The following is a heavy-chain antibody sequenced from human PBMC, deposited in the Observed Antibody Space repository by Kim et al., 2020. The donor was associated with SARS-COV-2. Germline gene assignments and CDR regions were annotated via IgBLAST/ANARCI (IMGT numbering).Heavy chain of an antibody. Sequence: SETLSLTCTVSGGSISSSSYYWGWIRQPPGKGLEWIGSIYYSGSTYYNPSLKSRVTISVDTSKNQFSLKLSSVTAADTAVYYCARHYPTHYDSSGYYSFLDAFDIWGQGTMVTVSS. V-gene: IGHV4-39*01. CDR3: ARHYPTHYDSSGYYSFLDAFDI. D-gene: IGHD3-22*01. CDR1: GGSISSSSYY. J-gene: IGHJ3*02. CDR2: IYYSGST.